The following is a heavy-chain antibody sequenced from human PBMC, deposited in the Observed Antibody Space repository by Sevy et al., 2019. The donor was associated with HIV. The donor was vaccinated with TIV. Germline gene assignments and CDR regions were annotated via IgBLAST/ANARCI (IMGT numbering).Heavy chain of an antibody. V-gene: IGHV3-30-3*01. D-gene: IGHD3-22*01. CDR2: ISYDGSNK. CDR1: GFTFSSYA. CDR3: ARGGGYDSSGYFSDAFDI. Sequence: GGSLRLSCAASGFTFSSYAVHWVRQAPGKGLEWVAVISYDGSNKYYADSVKGRFTISRDNSKNTLYLQMNSLRAEDTAVYYCARGGGYDSSGYFSDAFDIWGQGTMVTVSS. J-gene: IGHJ3*02.